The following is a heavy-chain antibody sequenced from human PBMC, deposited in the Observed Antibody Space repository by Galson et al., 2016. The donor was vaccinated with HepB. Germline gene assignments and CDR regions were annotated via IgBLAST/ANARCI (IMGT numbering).Heavy chain of an antibody. CDR1: GGSIISRISYY. D-gene: IGHD3-16*02. CDR2: IFHNGST. J-gene: IGHJ3*02. CDR3: ARYQIGYIWGRYRNDAFDI. V-gene: IGHV4-39*02. Sequence: SETLSLTCTVSGGSIISRISYYWGWIRQPPGKGLEWIGNIFHNGSTYYTPSLKSRVTISVDTSDNHFSLRLTSVTAADTAIYYCARYQIGYIWGRYRNDAFDIWGQGTKVTVSS.